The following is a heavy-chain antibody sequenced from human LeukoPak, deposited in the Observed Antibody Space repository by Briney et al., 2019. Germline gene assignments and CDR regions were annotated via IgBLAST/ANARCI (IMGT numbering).Heavy chain of an antibody. CDR2: ISSSSSTI. D-gene: IGHD1-26*01. Sequence: GGSLRLSCAASGFTFSSYSMNWVRQAPGKGLEWVSYISSSSSTIYYADSVKGRFTISRDNAKNSLYLQMNSLRAEDTAVYYCAKGQVGATTSRFDYWGQGTLVTVSS. CDR1: GFTFSSYS. J-gene: IGHJ4*02. CDR3: AKGQVGATTSRFDY. V-gene: IGHV3-48*01.